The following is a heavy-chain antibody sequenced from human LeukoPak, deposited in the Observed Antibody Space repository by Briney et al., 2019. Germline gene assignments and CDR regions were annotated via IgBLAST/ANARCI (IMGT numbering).Heavy chain of an antibody. CDR3: ARARLGYYDEYFDP. CDR1: GFTFSDYS. J-gene: IGHJ5*02. CDR2: ITSTSSHI. D-gene: IGHD3-16*01. Sequence: GGSLRLSCATSGFTFSDYSMTWVRQAPGKGLEWVSSITSTSSHINYADSVRGRFTISRDNAKSALFLQMTSLTDEDTALYYCARARLGYYDEYFDPWGQGTQVTVSS. V-gene: IGHV3-21*01.